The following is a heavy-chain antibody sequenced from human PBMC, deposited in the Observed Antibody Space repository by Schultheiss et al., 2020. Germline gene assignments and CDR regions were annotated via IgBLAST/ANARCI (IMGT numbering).Heavy chain of an antibody. J-gene: IGHJ4*02. CDR1: GFVVSDYY. V-gene: IGHV3-33*08. CDR3: ARDPGNDFWSGPGYYFDY. CDR2: IWYDGSNK. Sequence: GESLKISCAASGFVVSDYYMSWIRQAPGKGLEWVAVIWYDGSNKYYADSVKGRFTISRDNSKNTLYLQINSLRAEDTAVYYCARDPGNDFWSGPGYYFDYWGQGTLVTVSS. D-gene: IGHD3-3*01.